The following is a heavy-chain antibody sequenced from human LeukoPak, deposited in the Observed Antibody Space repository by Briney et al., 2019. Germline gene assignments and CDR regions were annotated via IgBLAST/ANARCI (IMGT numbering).Heavy chain of an antibody. CDR2: IYYSGST. V-gene: IGHV4-59*12. J-gene: IGHJ5*02. CDR3: ARDPGRGT. Sequence: SETLSLTCTVSGGSISSYYWSWIRQPPGKGLEWIGYIYYSGSTNYNPSLKSRVTISVDTSKNQFSLKLSSVTAADTAVYYCARDPGRGTWGQGTLVTVSS. CDR1: GGSISSYY.